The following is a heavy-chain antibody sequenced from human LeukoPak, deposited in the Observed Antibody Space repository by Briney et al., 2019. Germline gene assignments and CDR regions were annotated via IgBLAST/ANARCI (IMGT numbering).Heavy chain of an antibody. J-gene: IGHJ4*02. V-gene: IGHV1-8*01. CDR1: GYTFTSYD. CDR2: MNPNSGNT. CDR3: ARIAAAGRDYFDY. D-gene: IGHD6-13*01. Sequence: ASVTVSCTASGYTFTSYDINWVRQATGQGLEWMGWMNPNSGNTGYAQKFQGRVTMTRNTSISTAYMELSSLRSDDTAVYYCARIAAAGRDYFDYWGQGTLVTVSS.